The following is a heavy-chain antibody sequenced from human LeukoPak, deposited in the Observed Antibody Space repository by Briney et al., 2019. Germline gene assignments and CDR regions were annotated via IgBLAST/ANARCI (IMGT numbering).Heavy chain of an antibody. D-gene: IGHD3-22*01. CDR3: AKDLKYYYDRGPEGWFDP. CDR2: IRYDGSNK. CDR1: GFTFSSYA. V-gene: IGHV3-30*02. Sequence: GTSLRLSCAASGFTFSSYAIHWVRQAPGKGLEWVAFIRYDGSNKYYADSVKGRFTISRDNSKNTLYLQMNSLRAEDTAVYYCAKDLKYYYDRGPEGWFDPWGQGTLVTVSS. J-gene: IGHJ5*02.